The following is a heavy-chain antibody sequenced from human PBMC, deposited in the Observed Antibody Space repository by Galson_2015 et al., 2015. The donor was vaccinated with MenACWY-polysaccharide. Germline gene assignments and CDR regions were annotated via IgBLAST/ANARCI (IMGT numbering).Heavy chain of an antibody. D-gene: IGHD3-3*02. Sequence: CAISGDSVSRKSVTWNWIRQSPSRGLEWLGRTYYRSQWYNDFAVSVKSRITINPDTSKNQFSLQLNSVTPEDTAVYYCARDPSAFSAPSAFDIWGQGTVVTVSS. V-gene: IGHV6-1*01. J-gene: IGHJ3*02. CDR2: TYYRSQWYN. CDR3: ARDPSAFSAPSAFDI. CDR1: GDSVSRKSVT.